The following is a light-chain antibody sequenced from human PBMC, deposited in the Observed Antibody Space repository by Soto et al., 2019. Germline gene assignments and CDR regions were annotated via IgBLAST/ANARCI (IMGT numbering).Light chain of an antibody. CDR2: GAS. Sequence: EIVLTQSPGTLSLSPGERATLSCRASQSVSSSYLAWYQQKPGQAPRLLIYGASSRATGIPDRFSGSGSGTDFTLTISRLEPEDFAVYYCQQRNYWPRTFGQGTKVEIK. V-gene: IGKV3D-20*02. CDR1: QSVSSSY. J-gene: IGKJ1*01. CDR3: QQRNYWPRT.